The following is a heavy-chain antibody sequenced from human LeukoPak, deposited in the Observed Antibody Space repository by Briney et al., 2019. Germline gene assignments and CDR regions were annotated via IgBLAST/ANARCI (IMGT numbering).Heavy chain of an antibody. V-gene: IGHV4-39*01. J-gene: IGHJ4*02. CDR2: IYYTGST. Sequence: PFETLSLTGSVSGGSISGSGYYWACIRQPPGKGLEWIGSIYYTGSTHYNSSLKSRVTMSVDTSKNQFSLKLSSVTAADTAVYYCASPLGGFDNWGEGTLDTVSS. D-gene: IGHD3-16*01. CDR3: ASPLGGFDN. CDR1: GGSISGSGYY.